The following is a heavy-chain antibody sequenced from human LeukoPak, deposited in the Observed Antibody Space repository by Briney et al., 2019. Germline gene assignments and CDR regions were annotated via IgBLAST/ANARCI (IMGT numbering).Heavy chain of an antibody. V-gene: IGHV3-15*01. CDR3: TDPPTSL. CDR2: IKSKADGGTT. CDR1: GFNFTNAW. J-gene: IGHJ4*02. D-gene: IGHD1-1*01. Sequence: GGSVRLSCAASGFNFTNAWVSWVRRAPGKGLEWLGRIKSKADGGTTLHAASVEDRFAISRDDSINTLYLQMNSLKMDDTAVYYCTDPPTSLWGQGILVTVSS.